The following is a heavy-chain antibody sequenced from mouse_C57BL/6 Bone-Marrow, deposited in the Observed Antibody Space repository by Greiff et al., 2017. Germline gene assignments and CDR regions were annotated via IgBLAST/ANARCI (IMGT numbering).Heavy chain of an antibody. Sequence: EVHLVESGGGLVQPGGSLKLSCAASGFTFSDYYMYWVRQTPEKRLEWVAYISNGGGSTYYPDTVKGRFTISRDNAKNTLYLQMSRLKSEDTAMYYCARRPRAPFAYWGQGTLVTVSA. CDR3: ARRPRAPFAY. CDR1: GFTFSDYY. D-gene: IGHD3-1*01. J-gene: IGHJ3*01. V-gene: IGHV5-12*01. CDR2: ISNGGGST.